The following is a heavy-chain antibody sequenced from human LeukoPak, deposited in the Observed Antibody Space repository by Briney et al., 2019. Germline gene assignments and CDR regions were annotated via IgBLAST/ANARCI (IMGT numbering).Heavy chain of an antibody. CDR3: AREGLNMVRGVIPKEAWGWFDP. D-gene: IGHD3-10*01. Sequence: SETLSLTCSVSGGSISSGSYYWNWFRQPAGKGREWIGRSYNSGGSNYSPSLKSRVTISVDTSKNQFSLKLTSVTAADTAVYYCAREGLNMVRGVIPKEAWGWFDPWGQGTLVTVSS. J-gene: IGHJ5*02. V-gene: IGHV4-61*02. CDR2: SYNSGGS. CDR1: GGSISSGSYY.